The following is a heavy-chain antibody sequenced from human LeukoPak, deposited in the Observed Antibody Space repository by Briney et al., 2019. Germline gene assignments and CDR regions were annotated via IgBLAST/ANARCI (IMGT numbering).Heavy chain of an antibody. J-gene: IGHJ4*02. CDR1: GFTFRSYA. Sequence: GGSLRLSCAASGFTFRSYAMNWVRQAPGKGLEWVSAVTSSGGSTYYADSVKGRFTISRDNSKNTLYLQMNSLRAEDTAVYYCARDGYYDFWSGPFDFWGQGTLVTVSS. V-gene: IGHV3-23*01. D-gene: IGHD3-3*01. CDR3: ARDGYYDFWSGPFDF. CDR2: VTSSGGST.